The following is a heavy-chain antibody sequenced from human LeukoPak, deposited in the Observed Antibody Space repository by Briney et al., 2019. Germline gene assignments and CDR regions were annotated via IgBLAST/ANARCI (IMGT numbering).Heavy chain of an antibody. Sequence: GESLKISCKGSGYSFTSSWIAWVRQMPGEGLECMGIIYPPDSETRYSPSFQGQVTISVDKSISTAYLQWSSLKASDTAMYYCARLWGGVVPADDAFDIWGQGTMVTVSS. V-gene: IGHV5-51*01. D-gene: IGHD2-2*01. CDR2: IYPPDSET. CDR1: GYSFTSSW. J-gene: IGHJ3*02. CDR3: ARLWGGVVPADDAFDI.